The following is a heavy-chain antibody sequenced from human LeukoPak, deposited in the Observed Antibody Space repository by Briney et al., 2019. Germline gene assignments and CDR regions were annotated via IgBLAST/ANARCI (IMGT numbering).Heavy chain of an antibody. Sequence: GGSLRLSCAASGFIFSSYAMTWVRQAPGKALEWLSLISGDGGSTYYADSVKGRFTISRDNSKNSLYLQMNSLRTEDTALYYCAKDIRYSGYDYPVDYWGQGTLVTVSS. CDR2: ISGDGGST. CDR1: GFIFSSYA. V-gene: IGHV3-43*02. D-gene: IGHD5-12*01. CDR3: AKDIRYSGYDYPVDY. J-gene: IGHJ4*02.